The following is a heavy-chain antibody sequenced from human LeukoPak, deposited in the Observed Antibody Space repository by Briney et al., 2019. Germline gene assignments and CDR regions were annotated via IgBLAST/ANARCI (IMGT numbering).Heavy chain of an antibody. J-gene: IGHJ4*02. CDR1: GGSFSGYY. Sequence: PSETLSLTCAVYGGSFSGYYWSWIRQPPGKGLEWIGEINHSGSTNYNPSLKSRVTISVDTSKNQFSLKLSSVTAADTAVYYCARAPRPPYSNYARYYFDYWGQGTLVTVSS. CDR3: ARAPRPPYSNYARYYFDY. CDR2: INHSGST. V-gene: IGHV4-34*01. D-gene: IGHD4-11*01.